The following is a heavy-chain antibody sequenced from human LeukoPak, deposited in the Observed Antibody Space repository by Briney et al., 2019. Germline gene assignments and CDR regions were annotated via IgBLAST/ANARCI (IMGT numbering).Heavy chain of an antibody. D-gene: IGHD3-10*01. CDR2: IYPGDSDT. J-gene: IGHJ4*02. CDR1: GYSFTNYW. Sequence: GESLKISCRGSGYSFTNYWIGWVRQMPGKGLEWMGIIYPGDSDTRYSPSFQGQVTISADKSISTAYLLWSSLKASDTVMSYRGRHTRFGELSLDHWGQGTLVTVSS. V-gene: IGHV5-51*01. CDR3: GRHTRFGELSLDH.